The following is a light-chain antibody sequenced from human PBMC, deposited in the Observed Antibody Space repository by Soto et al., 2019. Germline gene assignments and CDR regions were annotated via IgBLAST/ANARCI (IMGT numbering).Light chain of an antibody. CDR1: TSNIGAGYD. Sequence: QSLLAHPPSLSGAPGQRVNISCTGSTSNIGAGYDLHWYQQLPGTAPKLLIYDDNNRPSGVPDRFSGSKSGTSASLAITGLQAEDEADYYCQSYDSSLSGYVFGTGTKSPS. V-gene: IGLV1-40*01. CDR3: QSYDSSLSGYV. J-gene: IGLJ1*01. CDR2: DDN.